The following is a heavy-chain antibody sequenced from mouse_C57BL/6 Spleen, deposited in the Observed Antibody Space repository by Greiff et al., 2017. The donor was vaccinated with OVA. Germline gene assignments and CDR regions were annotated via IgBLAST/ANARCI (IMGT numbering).Heavy chain of an antibody. J-gene: IGHJ4*01. CDR2: IYPRSGST. D-gene: IGHD4-1*01. Sequence: QVQLQQSGAELARPGASVKLSCKASGYTFTSYGISWVKQRTGQGLEWIGEIYPRSGSTYYNEKFKGKATLTADKSSSTAYMELRSLTSEDSAVYFCARDWEDYAMDYWGQGTSGAVSS. V-gene: IGHV1-81*01. CDR1: GYTFTSYG. CDR3: ARDWEDYAMDY.